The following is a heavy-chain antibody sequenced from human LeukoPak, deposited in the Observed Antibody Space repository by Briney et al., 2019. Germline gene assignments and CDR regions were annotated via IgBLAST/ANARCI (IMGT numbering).Heavy chain of an antibody. CDR2: INHSGST. CDR1: GGSFSGYY. Sequence: SETLSLTCAVYGGSFSGYYWSWIRQPPGKWLEWIGEINHSGSTNYNPSLKSRVTISVDTSKNQFSLKLSSVTAADTAVYYCARKDGIEGYFDYWGQGTLVTVSS. D-gene: IGHD1-1*01. J-gene: IGHJ4*02. CDR3: ARKDGIEGYFDY. V-gene: IGHV4-34*01.